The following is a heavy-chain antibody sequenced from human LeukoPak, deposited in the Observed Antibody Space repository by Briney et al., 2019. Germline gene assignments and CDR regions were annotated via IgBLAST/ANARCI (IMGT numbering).Heavy chain of an antibody. J-gene: IGHJ5*02. V-gene: IGHV4-38-2*01. CDR3: ASTKYSSSFWFDP. D-gene: IGHD6-19*01. CDR2: IYHSGST. CDR1: SYSISSGYY. Sequence: SETLSLTCAVSSYSISSGYYWGWIRQPPGKGLEWIGSIYHSGSTYYNPSLRSRVTISEDTSKNQFSLKLRSVTAADTAVYYCASTKYSSSFWFDPWGQGTLVTVSS.